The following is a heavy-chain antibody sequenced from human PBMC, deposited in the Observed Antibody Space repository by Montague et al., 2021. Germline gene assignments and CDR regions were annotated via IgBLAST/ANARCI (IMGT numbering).Heavy chain of an antibody. D-gene: IGHD2-8*01. Sequence: SQRLSCAASGFPFSSFWMTWVRQAPGKGLEWVANIKEDGSEKYYVDSVKGRFTISRDNAKNSLYLQMDSLRAEDTAIYYCTKSTWYAFDYWGQGTLVTVSS. CDR2: IKEDGSEK. CDR1: GFPFSSFW. J-gene: IGHJ4*02. CDR3: TKSTWYAFDY. V-gene: IGHV3-7*01.